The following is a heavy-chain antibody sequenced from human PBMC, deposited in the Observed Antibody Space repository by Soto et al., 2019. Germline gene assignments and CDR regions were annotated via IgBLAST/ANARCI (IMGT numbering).Heavy chain of an antibody. CDR3: ARGRYYGMDV. J-gene: IGHJ6*02. CDR1: GFTFNTYW. Sequence: EVQLVESGGGLVQPGGSLRLPCAGSGFTFNTYWIHWVRQAPGKGLVWVSCINSDGTSTRYADSVKGRFTISRDNAKNPLYLQINSPRADDTAVYYCARGRYYGMDVWGQGTTVTVSS. V-gene: IGHV3-74*01. CDR2: INSDGTST.